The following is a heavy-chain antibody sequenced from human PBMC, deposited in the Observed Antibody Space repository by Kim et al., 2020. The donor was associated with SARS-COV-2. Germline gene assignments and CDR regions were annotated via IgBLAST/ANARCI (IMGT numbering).Heavy chain of an antibody. V-gene: IGHV3-30-3*01. Sequence: GGSLRLSCAASGFTFSSYAMHWVRQAPGKGLEWVAVISYDGSNKYYADSVKGRFTISRDNSKNTLYLQMNSLRAEDTAVYYCARVYSLSSSSSGRPGYWGQGTLVTVSS. CDR1: GFTFSSYA. J-gene: IGHJ4*02. D-gene: IGHD6-6*01. CDR3: ARVYSLSSSSSGRPGY. CDR2: ISYDGSNK.